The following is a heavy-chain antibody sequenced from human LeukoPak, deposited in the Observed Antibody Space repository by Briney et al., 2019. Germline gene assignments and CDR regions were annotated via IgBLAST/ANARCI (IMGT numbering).Heavy chain of an antibody. V-gene: IGHV4-39*07. Sequence: PSETLSLTCTVSGGSVSSTSYYWGWIRQPPGKGLEWIGSIHYSGTNYYNPSLKSRVTISVDTSKNQFSLKLISVTAADTAVYYCARVRALSCYDSSGDLYYFDYWGQGTLVTVSS. CDR2: IHYSGTN. J-gene: IGHJ4*02. CDR3: ARVRALSCYDSSGDLYYFDY. D-gene: IGHD3-22*01. CDR1: GGSVSSTSYY.